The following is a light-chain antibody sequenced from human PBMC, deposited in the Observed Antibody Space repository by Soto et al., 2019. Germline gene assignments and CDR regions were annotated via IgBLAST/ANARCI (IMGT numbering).Light chain of an antibody. CDR2: DAS. J-gene: IGKJ2*01. V-gene: IGKV3-11*01. CDR3: QQRSNWPPGFT. Sequence: EIVLTQSPATLSLSPGERATLSCRASQSVSSYLAWYQQKPGQAPRLLIYDASNRATGIPARFSGSESGTDFTLTISSRETEDFAVYYCQQRSNWPPGFTFGQGTKLEIK. CDR1: QSVSSY.